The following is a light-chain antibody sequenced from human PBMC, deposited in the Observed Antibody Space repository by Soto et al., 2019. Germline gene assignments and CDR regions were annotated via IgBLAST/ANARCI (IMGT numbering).Light chain of an antibody. Sequence: QSVLTQPASVSGSPGQSITISCTGTSSDVGGYNYVSWYQQHPGKAPKLMIYDVSNRPSGVSNRFSGSKSGNTAYLTISGLQAEDEADYYCSSYTSSSTLVVLGGGTKLTVL. CDR3: SSYTSSSTLVV. V-gene: IGLV2-14*01. CDR2: DVS. CDR1: SSDVGGYNY. J-gene: IGLJ2*01.